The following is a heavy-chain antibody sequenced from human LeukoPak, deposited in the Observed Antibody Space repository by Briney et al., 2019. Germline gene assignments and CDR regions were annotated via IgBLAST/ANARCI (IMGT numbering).Heavy chain of an antibody. Sequence: PSETLSLTCTVSGGSISSYYWSWIRQPAGKGLEWIGRIYTSGSTNYNPSLKSRVTMSVDTSKNQFSLKLSSVTAADTAVYYCAKDLHISRWLGARRDYWGQGTLVTVSS. CDR1: GGSISSYY. CDR3: AKDLHISRWLGARRDY. V-gene: IGHV4-4*07. D-gene: IGHD6-19*01. CDR2: IYTSGST. J-gene: IGHJ4*02.